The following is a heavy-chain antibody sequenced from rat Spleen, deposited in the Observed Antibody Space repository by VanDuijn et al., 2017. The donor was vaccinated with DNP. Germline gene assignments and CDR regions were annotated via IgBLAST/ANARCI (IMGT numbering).Heavy chain of an antibody. D-gene: IGHD4-1*01. Sequence: EVRLVESGGGLVQPGRSLKLSCAASGFTFSDYYLAWVRQAPTKGLEWVAYISYDGASYYRDSVKGRFTISRDNAKSTLYLQMISLRSEDMATYYCARHVLPLRVWDYWGQGVMVTVSS. CDR2: ISYDGAS. CDR3: ARHVLPLRVWDY. J-gene: IGHJ2*01. CDR1: GFTFSDYY. V-gene: IGHV5-22*01.